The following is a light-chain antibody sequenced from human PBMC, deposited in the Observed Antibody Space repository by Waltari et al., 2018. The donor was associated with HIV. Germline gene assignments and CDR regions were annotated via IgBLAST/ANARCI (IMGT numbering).Light chain of an antibody. J-gene: IGLJ3*02. CDR2: EVS. CDR1: NSDVGGYNY. V-gene: IGLV2-14*01. Sequence: LTQPASVSGSPGQSITISCTGTNSDVGGYNYVSWYQQHPGKAPKLIIYEVSNRPSGISDRFSGAKSGNTASLTISGLQAEDEADYYCFSYRSSSTRVFGGGTKLTVL. CDR3: FSYRSSSTRV.